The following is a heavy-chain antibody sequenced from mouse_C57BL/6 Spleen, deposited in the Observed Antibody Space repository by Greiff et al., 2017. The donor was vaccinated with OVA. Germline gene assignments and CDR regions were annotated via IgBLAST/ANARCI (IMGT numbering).Heavy chain of an antibody. CDR3: ARGGYGNYDY. D-gene: IGHD2-1*01. Sequence: QVQLQQSGPELVKPGASVKISCTASGYAFSSSWMNWVKQRPGKGLEWIGRIYPGDGDTNYNGKFKGKATLTADKSSSTAYMQLSSLTSEDSAVYFCARGGYGNYDYWGQGTTLTVSS. CDR1: GYAFSSSW. CDR2: IYPGDGDT. V-gene: IGHV1-82*01. J-gene: IGHJ2*01.